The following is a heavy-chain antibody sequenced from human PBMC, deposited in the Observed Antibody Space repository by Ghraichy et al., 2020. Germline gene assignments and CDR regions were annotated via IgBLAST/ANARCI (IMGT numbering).Heavy chain of an antibody. Sequence: SQTLTLTCAISGDSVSSNSAAWNWIRQSPSRGLEWLGRTYYRSKWYNDYAVSVKSRITINPDTSKNQFSLQLNSVTPEDTAVYYCARDQEIYDSSGYPSDAFDIWGQGTMVTVSS. D-gene: IGHD3-22*01. V-gene: IGHV6-1*01. CDR2: TYYRSKWYN. CDR1: GDSVSSNSAA. CDR3: ARDQEIYDSSGYPSDAFDI. J-gene: IGHJ3*02.